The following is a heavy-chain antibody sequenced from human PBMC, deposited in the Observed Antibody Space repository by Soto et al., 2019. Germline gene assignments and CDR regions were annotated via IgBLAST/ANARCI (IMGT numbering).Heavy chain of an antibody. J-gene: IGHJ5*02. Sequence: QVQLVASGGGLVQPGGSLRLSCAASGFTFSDYYMSWLRQPPGKGLEWVLYISKSGSIIHFADSVKGRFAISRDNAKNPLSLQMCSLRAEDTALYYCARDLSPYSDYYDVSTSEAWFDPWGQGTLVTVSS. CDR3: ARDLSPYSDYYDVSTSEAWFDP. CDR2: ISKSGSII. V-gene: IGHV3-11*01. CDR1: GFTFSDYY. D-gene: IGHD3-16*01.